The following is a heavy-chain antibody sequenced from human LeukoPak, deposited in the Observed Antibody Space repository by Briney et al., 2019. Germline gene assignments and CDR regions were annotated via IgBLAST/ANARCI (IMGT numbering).Heavy chain of an antibody. Sequence: GRSLRLSCAASGFTFSRYTMNWVRQAPGKGLEWVAYISSSGSTKYYADSVRGRFTISRDNAKNTLYLQMNSLRAEDTAVYYCARVPPPTKDAFDIWGQGTMVSVSS. D-gene: IGHD1-26*01. J-gene: IGHJ3*02. CDR2: ISSSGSTK. V-gene: IGHV3-48*04. CDR1: GFTFSRYT. CDR3: ARVPPPTKDAFDI.